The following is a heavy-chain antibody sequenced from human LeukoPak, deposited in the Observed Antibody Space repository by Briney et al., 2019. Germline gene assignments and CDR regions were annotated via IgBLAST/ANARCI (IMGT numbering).Heavy chain of an antibody. CDR1: GGSISSSSYY. Sequence: SETLSLTCTVSGGSISSSSYYWGWIRQPPGKGLEWIGSIYYSGSTYYNPSLKSRVTISVDTSKNQFSLKLSSVTAADTAVYYCARGERTERNHCSSTSCLYYYYYYMDVWGKGTTVTVSS. V-gene: IGHV4-39*07. J-gene: IGHJ6*03. D-gene: IGHD2-2*01. CDR2: IYYSGST. CDR3: ARGERTERNHCSSTSCLYYYYYYMDV.